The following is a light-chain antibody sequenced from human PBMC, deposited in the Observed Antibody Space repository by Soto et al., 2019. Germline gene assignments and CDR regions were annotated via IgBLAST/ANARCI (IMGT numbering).Light chain of an antibody. V-gene: IGKV1-12*01. Sequence: DNQMTQSPSTVSASVGERVTITCRASQGLSSWLAWYQQKSGKAPELLIFATSTLQSGVPSRFSGSGSGTEFTLTISSLQPEDFANYFGQHAGVFGPGTKVDV. CDR1: QGLSSW. CDR2: ATS. CDR3: QHAGV. J-gene: IGKJ3*01.